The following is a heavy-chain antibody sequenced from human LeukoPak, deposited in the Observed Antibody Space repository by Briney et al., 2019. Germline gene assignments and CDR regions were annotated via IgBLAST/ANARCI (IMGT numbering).Heavy chain of an antibody. CDR1: GFTFSSYA. D-gene: IGHD6-13*01. Sequence: GGSLRLSCAASGFTFSSYAMSWVRQAPGKGLEWVSGISGGGGSTYYADSVKGRFTISRDNSKNTLYLQTNSLRAEDTAVYYCAKRSSSWHFDYWGQGTLVTVSS. CDR3: AKRSSSWHFDY. V-gene: IGHV3-23*01. CDR2: ISGGGGST. J-gene: IGHJ4*02.